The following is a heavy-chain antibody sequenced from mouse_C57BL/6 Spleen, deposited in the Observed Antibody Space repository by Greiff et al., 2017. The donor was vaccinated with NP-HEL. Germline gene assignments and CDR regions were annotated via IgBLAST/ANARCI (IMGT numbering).Heavy chain of an antibody. CDR1: GYTFTSYG. CDR3: ARSGYYGSISYYFDY. D-gene: IGHD1-1*01. V-gene: IGHV1-81*01. J-gene: IGHJ2*01. Sequence: QVQLKESGAELARPGASVKLSCKASGYTFTSYGISWVKQRTGQGLEWIGEIYPRSGNTYYNEKFKGKATLTADKSSSTAYMELRSLTSEDSAVYFCARSGYYGSISYYFDYWGQGTTLTVSS. CDR2: IYPRSGNT.